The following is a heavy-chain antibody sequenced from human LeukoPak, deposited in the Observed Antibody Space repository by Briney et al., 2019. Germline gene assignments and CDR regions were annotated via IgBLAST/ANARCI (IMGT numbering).Heavy chain of an antibody. J-gene: IGHJ6*03. CDR2: INPNSGGT. V-gene: IGHV1-2*02. CDR1: GYTFTGYY. D-gene: IGHD4-17*01. Sequence: ASVKVSYKASGYTFTGYYMHWVGQAPGQGREGMGWINPNSGGTNYAQKFQGRVTMTRDTSISTAYMELSSLRSEDTAVYYCARGPYGDYANYYYYMDVWGKGTTVTVSS. CDR3: ARGPYGDYANYYYYMDV.